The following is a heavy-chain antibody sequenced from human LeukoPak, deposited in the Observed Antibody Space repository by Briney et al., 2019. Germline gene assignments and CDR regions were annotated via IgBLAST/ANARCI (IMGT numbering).Heavy chain of an antibody. V-gene: IGHV1-8*03. Sequence: ASVKVSCKASGYTFTSYDINWVRQAPGQGLEWMGWMNPNSGNTGYAQKFQGRVTITRNTSISTAYMGLSSLRSEDPAVYYCSRVWHDYLNHHYYYYYMDVWGKGTTVTVSS. D-gene: IGHD4-11*01. CDR2: MNPNSGNT. CDR1: GYTFTSYD. CDR3: SRVWHDYLNHHYYYYYMDV. J-gene: IGHJ6*03.